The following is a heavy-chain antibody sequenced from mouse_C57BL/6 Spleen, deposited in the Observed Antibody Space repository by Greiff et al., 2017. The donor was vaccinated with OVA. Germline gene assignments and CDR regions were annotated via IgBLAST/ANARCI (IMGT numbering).Heavy chain of an antibody. V-gene: IGHV1-69*01. J-gene: IGHJ2*01. CDR2: IDPSDSYT. Sequence: QVQLQQPGAELVMPGASVKLSCKASGYTFTSYWMHWVKQRPGQGLEWIGEIDPSDSYTNYNQKFKGKSTLTVDKSSSTAYMQLSSLTSEDSAVYYCARSSYDYDGGYWGQGTTRTVSS. CDR1: GYTFTSYW. CDR3: ARSSYDYDGGY. D-gene: IGHD2-4*01.